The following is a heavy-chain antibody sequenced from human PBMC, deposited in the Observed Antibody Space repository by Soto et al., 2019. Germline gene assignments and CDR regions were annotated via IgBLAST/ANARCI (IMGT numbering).Heavy chain of an antibody. CDR1: GGSLSKYY. V-gene: IGHV4-4*07. Sequence: ASETLSLTCSVSGGSLSKYYWSWIRQPAGKGLEWIGRISTSGKVVSKASLRSRLTMSVDTSKNHFSLKLTSVTAADTAVYYCARDNNDFWSLYPLAFDYWGQGALVTVSS. CDR3: ARDNNDFWSLYPLAFDY. D-gene: IGHD3-3*01. CDR2: ISTSGKV. J-gene: IGHJ4*02.